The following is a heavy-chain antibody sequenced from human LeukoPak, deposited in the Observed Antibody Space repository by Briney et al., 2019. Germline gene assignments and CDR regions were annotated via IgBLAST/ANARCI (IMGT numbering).Heavy chain of an antibody. D-gene: IGHD3-3*01. CDR2: ISGSGGST. V-gene: IGHV3-23*01. Sequence: GGSLRLSCAASGFTFSNYAMSWVRQAPGKGLEWVSAISGSGGSTYYADSVKGRFTISRDNSKNTLYLQMNSLRAEDTAVYYCAKNWYDFWSGYYTTDYFDYWGQGTLVTVSS. CDR3: AKNWYDFWSGYYTTDYFDY. CDR1: GFTFSNYA. J-gene: IGHJ4*02.